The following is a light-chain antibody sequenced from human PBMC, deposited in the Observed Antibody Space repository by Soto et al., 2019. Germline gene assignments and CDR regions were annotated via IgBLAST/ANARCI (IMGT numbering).Light chain of an antibody. CDR3: ETWDSNTVV. CDR1: SGHSRYI. J-gene: IGLJ3*02. V-gene: IGLV4-60*03. CDR2: LEDSGTY. Sequence: VLTQSSSASASLGSSVKLTCTLSSGHSRYIIAWHQQQPGKAPRYLMNLEDSGTYTKGSGVPDRFSGSSSGAARYLVISNIQSEDEADYYCETWDSNTVVFGGGTKLTVL.